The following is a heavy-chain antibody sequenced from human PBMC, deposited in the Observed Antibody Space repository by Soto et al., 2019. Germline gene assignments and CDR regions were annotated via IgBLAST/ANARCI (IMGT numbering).Heavy chain of an antibody. CDR2: ISAYNGNT. V-gene: IGHV1-18*01. CDR3: AGVGATSLYCSGMDV. CDR1: GYTFTSYG. Sequence: ASVKVSCKASGYTFTSYGISWVRQAPGQGLEWMGWISAYNGNTNYAQKLQGRVTMTTDTSTSTAYMELRSLRSDDTAVYYCAGVGATSLYCSGMDVWGQGTTVTVSS. D-gene: IGHD1-26*01. J-gene: IGHJ6*02.